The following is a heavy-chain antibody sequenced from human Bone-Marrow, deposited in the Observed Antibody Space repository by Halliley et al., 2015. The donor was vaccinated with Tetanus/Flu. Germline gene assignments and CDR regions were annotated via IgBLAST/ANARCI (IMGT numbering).Heavy chain of an antibody. CDR2: ISANSDST. J-gene: IGHJ4*02. Sequence: AASGFTFSFYVMSWVRQAPGKGLEWVSSISANSDSTYYADSVKGRFTISRDISKNLYLQMNSLRAEDTAVYYCAKADGPGRWRSSGWYESYYFDYWGQGTLVTVSS. V-gene: IGHV3-23*01. D-gene: IGHD6-19*01. CDR1: GFTFSFYV. CDR3: AKADGPGRWRSSGWYESYYFDY.